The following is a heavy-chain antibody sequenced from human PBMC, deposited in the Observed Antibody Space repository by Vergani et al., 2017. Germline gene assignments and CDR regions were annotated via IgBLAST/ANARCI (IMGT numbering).Heavy chain of an antibody. J-gene: IGHJ3*02. V-gene: IGHV4-39*07. Sequence: QLQLQESGPGLVKPSETLSLTCTVSGGSISSSSYYWGWIRQPPGKGLEWIGRIYYSGSTYYNPSLKSRVTISVDTSKNQFSLKLSSVTAADTAVYYCARDLGSGVWGGYVAFDIWGQGTMVTVSS. D-gene: IGHD3-16*01. CDR3: ARDLGSGVWGGYVAFDI. CDR1: GGSISSSSYY. CDR2: IYYSGST.